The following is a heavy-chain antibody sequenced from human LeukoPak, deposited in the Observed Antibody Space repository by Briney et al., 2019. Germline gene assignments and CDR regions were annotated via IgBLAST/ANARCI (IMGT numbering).Heavy chain of an antibody. CDR2: ISSSGSTI. Sequence: PGGSLRLSCAASGFTLRSYEINWVRQAPGKRLEWVSYISSSGSTIYYADSVKGRFTISRDNAKNSLYLQMNSLRAEDTAVYYCASHRWMRKVPPAIDYWVQETLVTVSS. J-gene: IGHJ4*02. D-gene: IGHD2-2*01. V-gene: IGHV3-48*03. CDR3: ASHRWMRKVPPAIDY. CDR1: GFTLRSYE.